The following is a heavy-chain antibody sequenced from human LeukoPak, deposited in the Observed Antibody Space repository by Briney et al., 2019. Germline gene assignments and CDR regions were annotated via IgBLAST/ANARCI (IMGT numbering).Heavy chain of an antibody. CDR2: ISYDGSNK. CDR3: APPPTVTYLDY. D-gene: IGHD4-17*01. V-gene: IGHV3-30-3*01. Sequence: GRSLRLSCAASGFTFSSYAMHWVRQAPGKGLEWVAVISYDGSNKYYADSVKGRFTISRDNSKNTLYLQMNSLRAEDTAVYYRAPPPTVTYLDYWGQGTLVTVSS. J-gene: IGHJ4*02. CDR1: GFTFSSYA.